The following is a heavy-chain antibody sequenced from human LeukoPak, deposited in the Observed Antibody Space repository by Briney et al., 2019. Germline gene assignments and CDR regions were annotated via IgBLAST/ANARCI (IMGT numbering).Heavy chain of an antibody. CDR2: ISAYNGNT. D-gene: IGHD3-22*01. J-gene: IGHJ4*02. CDR1: GYTFTSYG. V-gene: IGHV1-18*01. Sequence: ASVKVSCMASGYTFTSYGIGRVRQAPGQGLEWMGWISAYNGNTNYAQKLQGRVTMTTDTSTSTAYMNLRSLRSDDTAVYYCAREVPYDSSFYYQPFDYWGQGTLVTVSS. CDR3: AREVPYDSSFYYQPFDY.